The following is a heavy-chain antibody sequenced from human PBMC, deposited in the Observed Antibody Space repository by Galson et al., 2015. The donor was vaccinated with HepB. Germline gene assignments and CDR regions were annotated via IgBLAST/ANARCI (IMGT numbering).Heavy chain of an antibody. CDR1: GYTFTSYG. CDR3: ARDSGPVVVVAATLATYYYFDY. D-gene: IGHD2-15*01. J-gene: IGHJ4*02. CDR2: ISAYNGNT. Sequence: SVKVSCKASGYTFTSYGISWVRQAPGQGLEWMGWISAYNGNTNYAQKLQGRVTMTTDTSTSTAYMELRSLRSDDTAVYYCARDSGPVVVVAATLATYYYFDYWGQGTLVTVSS. V-gene: IGHV1-18*01.